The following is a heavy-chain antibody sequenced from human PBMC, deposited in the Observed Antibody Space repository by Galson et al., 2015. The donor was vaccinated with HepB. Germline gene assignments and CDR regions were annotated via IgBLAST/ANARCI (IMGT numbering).Heavy chain of an antibody. V-gene: IGHV3-23*01. CDR2: IGSDGSST. Sequence: SLRLSCAASGFTFSSYAMSWVRQAPGKGLEWVSAIGSDGSSTFYADSVKGWSTISRDNSGNTLYLQMNRLRAEDTAIYYCAKDLGVRGEYYYYGMDVWGQGTTVTVSS. CDR3: AKDLGVRGEYYYYGMDV. D-gene: IGHD3-10*01. CDR1: GFTFSSYA. J-gene: IGHJ6*02.